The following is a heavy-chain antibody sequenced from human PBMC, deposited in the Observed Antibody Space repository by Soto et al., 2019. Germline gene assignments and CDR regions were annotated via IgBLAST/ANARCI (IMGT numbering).Heavy chain of an antibody. CDR1: DGSSVNIGFH. J-gene: IGHJ5*02. D-gene: IGHD2-2*01. Sequence: LSLPWSVVDGSSVNIGFHRGRIRQPPGKGLEWIGSIYYSGSTYYSPSLNSRVTMSVDTSKNQFSLNLNSVTAADTAVYYCARLYSSSTNCYLDPWGKGILVTVSS. V-gene: IGHV4-39*01. CDR2: IYYSGST. CDR3: ARLYSSSTNCYLDP.